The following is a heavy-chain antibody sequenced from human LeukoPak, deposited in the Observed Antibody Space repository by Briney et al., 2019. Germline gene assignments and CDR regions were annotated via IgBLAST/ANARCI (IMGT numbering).Heavy chain of an antibody. CDR2: FNPNSGVT. Sequence: ASVKVSCKTSGYTFTAYYMHWVRQAPGQGLEWMGWFNPNSGVTNYAQKFQGRVTMTRDTSMSTAYMELSRLISDDTAVYYCARDAGTTGLFFRLDYWGQGTLVTVSS. D-gene: IGHD1-1*01. CDR1: GYTFTAYY. CDR3: ARDAGTTGLFFRLDY. V-gene: IGHV1-2*02. J-gene: IGHJ4*02.